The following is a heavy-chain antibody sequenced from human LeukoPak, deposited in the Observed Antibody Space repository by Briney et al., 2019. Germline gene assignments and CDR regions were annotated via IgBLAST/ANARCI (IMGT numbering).Heavy chain of an antibody. J-gene: IGHJ4*02. V-gene: IGHV4-39*01. Sequence: SETLSLTCAVYGGSFSGYYWRWIRQPPGKGLKGIGSIYYSGSNYHNPSLKSRVTISVDTSKTQFSLKLSSVTAADTAVYYCASGPGIAVGGSRGALDYWGQGTLVTVSS. CDR1: GGSFSGYY. D-gene: IGHD6-19*01. CDR2: IYYSGSN. CDR3: ASGPGIAVGGSRGALDY.